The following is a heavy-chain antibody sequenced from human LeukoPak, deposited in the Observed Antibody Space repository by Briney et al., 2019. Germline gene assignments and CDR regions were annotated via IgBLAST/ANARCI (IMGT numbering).Heavy chain of an antibody. CDR1: GYSIGTGCY. Sequence: KPSETLSLTCAVSGYSIGTGCYWGWIRQPPGKGLEWIGEINHSGSTNYNPSLKSRVTISVDTSKNQFSLKLSSVTAADTAVYYCARASFQYYYGMDVWGQGTTVTVSS. CDR2: INHSGST. CDR3: ARASFQYYYGMDV. J-gene: IGHJ6*02. V-gene: IGHV4-38-2*01.